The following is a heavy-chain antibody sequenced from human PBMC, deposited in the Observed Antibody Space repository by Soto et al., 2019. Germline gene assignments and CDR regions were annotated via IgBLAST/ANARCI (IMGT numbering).Heavy chain of an antibody. Sequence: SETLSLTCSVSGGSISSYYWSWIRQPPGKGLEWIGYNSDSGSTNYNPSLKSRVTISIDTSKNQFSLKLSSVTAADTAVYYCARHGVCSSTTCYFDPSDYYMVVWGKGTTVTVSS. V-gene: IGHV4-59*01. CDR1: GGSISSYY. CDR3: ARHGVCSSTTCYFDPSDYYMVV. J-gene: IGHJ6*03. D-gene: IGHD2-2*01. CDR2: NSDSGST.